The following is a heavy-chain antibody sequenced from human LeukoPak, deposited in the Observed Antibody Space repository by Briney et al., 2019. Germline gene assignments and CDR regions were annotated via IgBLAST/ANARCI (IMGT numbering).Heavy chain of an antibody. J-gene: IGHJ3*02. CDR1: GFSISDYY. D-gene: IGHD4-17*01. V-gene: IGHV3-11*04. CDR3: ARETKTTVPWARDEPGAFDI. Sequence: GGSLRLSCAASGFSISDYYMGWIRQSPGKGLEWLSYISGGSEYISYADSVRGRFTISRDNAKQSLSLQMNGLRAEDTAVYYCARETKTTVPWARDEPGAFDIWGQGTMVTVSS. CDR2: ISGGSEYI.